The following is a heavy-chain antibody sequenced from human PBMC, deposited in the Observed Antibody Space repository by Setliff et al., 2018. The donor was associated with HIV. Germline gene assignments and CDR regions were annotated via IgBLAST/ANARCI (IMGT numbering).Heavy chain of an antibody. CDR1: GGSISSGSYY. D-gene: IGHD2-21*02. V-gene: IGHV4-61*02. J-gene: IGHJ6*02. CDR3: ARSLVMTATYGMDV. Sequence: PSETLSLTCTVSGGSISSGSYYWSWIRQPAGKGLEWIGRMYTSGSTFYSPSLKSRVTISVDTSKNHFSLKLSSVTAADTAVYYCARSLVMTATYGMDVWGQGTTVTVSS. CDR2: MYTSGST.